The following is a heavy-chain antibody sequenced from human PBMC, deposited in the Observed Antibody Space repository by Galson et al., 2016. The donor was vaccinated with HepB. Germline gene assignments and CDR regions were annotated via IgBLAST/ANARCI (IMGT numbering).Heavy chain of an antibody. D-gene: IGHD2-15*01. V-gene: IGHV3-53*01. Sequence: SLRLSCAASGFTVSSKYMSWVRQAPGKGLKWVSVIYSGGSTNYADSVKGRFTISRDNSKNTLYLQMNSLRAEDTAVYYCARGGGYCSGGSCYYYGMNVWGQGTTVTVSS. J-gene: IGHJ6*02. CDR3: ARGGGYCSGGSCYYYGMNV. CDR2: IYSGGST. CDR1: GFTVSSKY.